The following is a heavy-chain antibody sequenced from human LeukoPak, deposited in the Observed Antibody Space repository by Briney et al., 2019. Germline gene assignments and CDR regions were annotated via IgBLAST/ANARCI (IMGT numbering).Heavy chain of an antibody. Sequence: GGSLRLSYTASGFTFSSCAMHWVRQARGKGLEWLSGISWNSGSIGYADSVKGRFTISRDNAKNSLYLQMNSLRAEDTALYYCAKDTTPLRLTNLDYWGQGTLVTVSS. CDR1: GFTFSSCA. J-gene: IGHJ4*02. CDR3: AKDTTPLRLTNLDY. CDR2: ISWNSGSI. D-gene: IGHD5-18*01. V-gene: IGHV3-9*01.